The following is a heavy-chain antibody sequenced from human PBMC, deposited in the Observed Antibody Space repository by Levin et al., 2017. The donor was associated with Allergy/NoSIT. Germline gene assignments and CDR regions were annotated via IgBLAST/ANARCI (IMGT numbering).Heavy chain of an antibody. CDR2: IRTKAKGYAT. Sequence: PGGSLRLSCAASGSTFSGSAIHWVRQASGKGLEWVGRIRTKAKGYATAYGASVKGRFTISRDDSKTYLQMNSLKTEDTAMYYCTTLGDYFYSWGQGTLVTVSS. D-gene: IGHD1-26*01. CDR1: GSTFSGSA. CDR3: TTLGDYFYS. J-gene: IGHJ4*02. V-gene: IGHV3-73*01.